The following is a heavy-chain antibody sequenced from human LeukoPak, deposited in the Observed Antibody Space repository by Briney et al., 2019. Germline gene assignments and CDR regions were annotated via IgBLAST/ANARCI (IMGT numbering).Heavy chain of an antibody. CDR1: GFTFSSYA. V-gene: IGHV3-30-3*01. CDR3: ARDYGGDIVVVPAAWDY. Sequence: PGRSLRLSCAASGFTFSSYAMHWVRQAPGKGLEWVAVISYDGSNKYYADSVKGRFTISRDNSKNTLYLQMNSLRAEDTAVYYCARDYGGDIVVVPAAWDYWGQGTLVTVSS. J-gene: IGHJ4*02. CDR2: ISYDGSNK. D-gene: IGHD2-2*01.